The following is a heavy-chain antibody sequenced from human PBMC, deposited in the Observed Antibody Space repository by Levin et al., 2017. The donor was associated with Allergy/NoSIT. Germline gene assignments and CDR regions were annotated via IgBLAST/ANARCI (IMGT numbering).Heavy chain of an antibody. V-gene: IGHV3-30*18. D-gene: IGHD6-19*01. CDR1: GFTFSSYG. Sequence: GGSLRLSCAASGFTFSSYGMHWVRQAPGKGLEWVAVISYDGSNKYYADSVKGRFTISRDNSKNTLYLQMNSLRAEDTAVYYCAKSGQWLPPKIGVYFDYWGQGTLVTVSS. CDR2: ISYDGSNK. CDR3: AKSGQWLPPKIGVYFDY. J-gene: IGHJ4*02.